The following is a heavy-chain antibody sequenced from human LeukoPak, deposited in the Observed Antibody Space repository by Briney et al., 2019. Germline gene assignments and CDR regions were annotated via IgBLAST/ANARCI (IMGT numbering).Heavy chain of an antibody. V-gene: IGHV1-69*05. CDR3: ARVSDYYDSSGYGFDP. CDR1: GGTFSSYA. Sequence: SVKVSCKASGGTFSSYAISWVRRAPGQGLEWMGRIIPIFGTANYAQRFQGRVTITTDESTSTAYMELSSLRSEDTAVYYCARVSDYYDSSGYGFDPWGQGTLVTVSS. D-gene: IGHD3-22*01. J-gene: IGHJ5*02. CDR2: IIPIFGTA.